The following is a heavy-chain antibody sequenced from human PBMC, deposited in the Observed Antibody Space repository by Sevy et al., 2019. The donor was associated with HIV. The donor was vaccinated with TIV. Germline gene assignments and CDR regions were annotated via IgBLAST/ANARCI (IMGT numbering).Heavy chain of an antibody. CDR3: ANGYGGTMAAHYFYYGLDV. V-gene: IGHV3-23*01. CDR2: ISGSGGST. Sequence: GGSLRLSCAASGFTFTTYAMTWVRQAPGKGLQWVSAISGSGGSTYYADSVEGRFTISRDNSKSTLYLQMNSLTPEDTAVYYCANGYGGTMAAHYFYYGLDVWGQGTTVTVSS. CDR1: GFTFTTYA. D-gene: IGHD5-12*01. J-gene: IGHJ6*02.